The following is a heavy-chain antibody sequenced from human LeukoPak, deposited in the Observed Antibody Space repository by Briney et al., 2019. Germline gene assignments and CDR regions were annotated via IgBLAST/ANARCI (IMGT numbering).Heavy chain of an antibody. J-gene: IGHJ6*03. D-gene: IGHD5-24*01. CDR2: IYTSGST. V-gene: IGHV4-4*09. CDR1: GGSISSYY. CDR3: ARHRQDGHNRGLYYYMDV. Sequence: PSETLSLTCTVSGGSISSYYWSWIRQPPGKGLEWIGYIYTSGSTNYNPSLKSRVTISVDTSKNQFSLKLSSVTAADTAVYYCARHRQDGHNRGLYYYMDVWGKGTTVTVSS.